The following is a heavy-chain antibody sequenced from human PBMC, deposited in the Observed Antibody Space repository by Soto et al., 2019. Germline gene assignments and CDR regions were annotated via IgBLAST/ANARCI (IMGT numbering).Heavy chain of an antibody. V-gene: IGHV3-53*01. CDR1: GFIVSSNQ. Sequence: GGSLRLSCVASGFIVSSNQMSWVRQAPGKGLEWVSVIYSGHTTYYADSVEGRFTISRDDSKNTLYLQMNSLRVEDTAVYYCVRGPSDHKLRLVEWPYGDYWGQGALVTVSS. CDR2: IYSGHTT. CDR3: VRGPSDHKLRLVEWPYGDY. J-gene: IGHJ4*02. D-gene: IGHD3-3*01.